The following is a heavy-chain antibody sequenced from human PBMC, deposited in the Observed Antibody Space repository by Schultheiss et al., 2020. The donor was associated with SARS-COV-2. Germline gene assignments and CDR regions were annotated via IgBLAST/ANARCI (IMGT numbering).Heavy chain of an antibody. CDR3: AREGGRTEYWFDP. J-gene: IGHJ5*02. CDR1: GYTFTSYY. CDR2: INPNSGGT. Sequence: ASVKVSCKASGYTFTSYYMHWVRQAPGQGLEWMGWINPNSGGTNYAQKFQGRVTMTRDTSISTAYMELSRLRSDDTAVYYCAREGGRTEYWFDPWGQGTLVTVSS. D-gene: IGHD1-1*01. V-gene: IGHV1-2*02.